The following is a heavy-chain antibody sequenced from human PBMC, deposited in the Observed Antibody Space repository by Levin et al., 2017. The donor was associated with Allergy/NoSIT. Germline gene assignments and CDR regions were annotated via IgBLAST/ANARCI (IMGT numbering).Heavy chain of an antibody. CDR1: GFTFSNFA. D-gene: IGHD4-17*01. CDR3: AKERTTVIPVCDY. Sequence: GGSLRLSCAASGFTFSNFAMSWVRQAPGKGLEWVSAITNSGRTYYSDSVKGRFTVSRDNSKNTLYLQMNSLRADDTAVYYCAKERTTVIPVCDYWGQGTLVTVSA. V-gene: IGHV3-23*01. CDR2: ITNSGRT. J-gene: IGHJ4*02.